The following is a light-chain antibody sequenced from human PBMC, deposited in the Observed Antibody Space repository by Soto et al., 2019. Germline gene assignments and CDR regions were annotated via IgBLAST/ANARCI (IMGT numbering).Light chain of an antibody. J-gene: IGKJ2*01. CDR1: QSVSAW. V-gene: IGKV1-5*01. CDR3: QQYKNYPYT. CDR2: DAS. Sequence: DIQLTQSPSTLSASVGDRVTITCRASQSVSAWLAWYQQNQGKAPYLLISDASSLQRGVPSRFNGSGSGTEYTLTISSLQPDDIATYYCQQYKNYPYTFGQGPKLEIK.